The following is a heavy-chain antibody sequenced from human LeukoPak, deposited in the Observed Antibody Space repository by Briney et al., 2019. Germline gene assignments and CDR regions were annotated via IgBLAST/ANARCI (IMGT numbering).Heavy chain of an antibody. D-gene: IGHD2-15*01. J-gene: IGHJ4*02. CDR1: GFPLSSYA. Sequence: PGGSLRLSCAASGFPLSSYAMSWVRQGPGKGLEWVAATSSSDPGTYHADSVRGRFTISRDNSKNTLYLQMNRLRVEDAAVYYCARAPVTSCRGAFCYPLDYWGQGTLVTVSS. V-gene: IGHV3-23*01. CDR3: ARAPVTSCRGAFCYPLDY. CDR2: TSSSDPGT.